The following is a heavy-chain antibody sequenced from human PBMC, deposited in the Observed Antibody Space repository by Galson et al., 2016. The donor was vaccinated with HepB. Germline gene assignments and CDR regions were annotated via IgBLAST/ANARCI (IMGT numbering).Heavy chain of an antibody. V-gene: IGHV3-48*02. CDR1: GFTFSSYS. CDR3: ARNHRYCSSTSCLVGYYYGMDV. J-gene: IGHJ6*02. D-gene: IGHD2-2*01. Sequence: SLRLSCAASGFTFSSYSMNWVRQAPGKGLEWISYISAVSSTIYYADSVQGRFTISRDSAKNSLYLQMSGLRNGDTAVYYCARNHRYCSSTSCLVGYYYGMDVWGQGTTVTVSS. CDR2: ISAVSSTI.